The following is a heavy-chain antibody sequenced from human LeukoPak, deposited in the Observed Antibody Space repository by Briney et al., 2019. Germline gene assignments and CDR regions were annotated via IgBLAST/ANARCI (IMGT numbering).Heavy chain of an antibody. J-gene: IGHJ3*02. V-gene: IGHV1-18*01. CDR1: GYTFTSYG. CDR2: ISAYNGNT. D-gene: IGHD2-2*01. CDR3: ARKDVKYCSSTSCYPWGAFDI. Sequence: APVKVSCKASGYTFTSYGISWVRQAPGQGLEWMGWISAYNGNTNYAQKLQGRVTMTTDTSTSTAYMELRSLRSDDTAVYYCARKDVKYCSSTSCYPWGAFDIWGQGTMVTVSS.